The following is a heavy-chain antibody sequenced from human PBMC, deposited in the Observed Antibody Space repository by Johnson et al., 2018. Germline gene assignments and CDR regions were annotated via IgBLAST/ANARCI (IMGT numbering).Heavy chain of an antibody. CDR2: IKQDGSEK. Sequence: VQLLESGGGLVQPGGSLRLSCAASGFTFSSYWMSWVRQAPGKGLEWVANIKQDGSEKYYVDSVKGRFTISRDNAKNSLYLQMNSLRAEDTAVYYCARGPNTPPVLQSYYYYMDVWGKGTTVTVSS. CDR3: ARGPNTPPVLQSYYYYMDV. V-gene: IGHV3-7*01. CDR1: GFTFSSYW. J-gene: IGHJ6*03. D-gene: IGHD3-10*01.